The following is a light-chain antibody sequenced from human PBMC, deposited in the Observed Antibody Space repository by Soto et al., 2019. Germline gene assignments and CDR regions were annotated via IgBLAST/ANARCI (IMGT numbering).Light chain of an antibody. J-gene: IGKJ5*01. V-gene: IGKV1-39*01. CDR1: QAISNY. CDR2: GAK. Sequence: DIQMTQSPSFLSASVGDRVTITCRASQAISNYLNWYQQKPGKAPNLLIFGAKTLQSGVPSRFSGSGYGTDFTHTITTLQPEDVGIYYCQQGHATPLTFGQGTRLDI. CDR3: QQGHATPLT.